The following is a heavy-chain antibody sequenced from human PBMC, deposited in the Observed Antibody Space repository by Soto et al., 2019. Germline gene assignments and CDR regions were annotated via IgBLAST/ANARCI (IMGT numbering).Heavy chain of an antibody. CDR1: GYTFTSYD. J-gene: IGHJ4*02. V-gene: IGHV1-8*01. D-gene: IGHD2-21*02. CDR3: ARPPLNCGGDCMPAFDY. CDR2: MNPNSGNT. Sequence: ASVKVSCKASGYTFTSYDINWVRQATGQGLEWMGWMNPNSGNTGYAQKFQGRVTMTRNTSISTAYMELSSLRSEDTAVYYCARPPLNCGGDCMPAFDYWGQGTLVTVSS.